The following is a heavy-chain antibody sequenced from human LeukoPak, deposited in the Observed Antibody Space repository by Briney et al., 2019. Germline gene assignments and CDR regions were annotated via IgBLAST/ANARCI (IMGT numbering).Heavy chain of an antibody. CDR1: GGSISNDY. D-gene: IGHD3-3*01. CDR2: INHSGST. V-gene: IGHV4-34*01. Sequence: SETLSLTCAVSGGSISNDYWSWIRQPPGKGLEWIGEINHSGSTNYNPSLKSRVTISVDTSKNQFSLKLSSVTAADTAVYYCARGQYVVGPSSGYYRHWGQGTLVTVSS. CDR3: ARGQYVVGPSSGYYRH. J-gene: IGHJ4*02.